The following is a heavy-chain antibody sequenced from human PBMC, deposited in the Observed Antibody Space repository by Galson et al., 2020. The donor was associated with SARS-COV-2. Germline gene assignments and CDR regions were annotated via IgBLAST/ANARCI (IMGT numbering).Heavy chain of an antibody. J-gene: IGHJ6*03. V-gene: IGHV4-34*01. CDR3: ARGRVIMGYCSSASCYGVGSYYYYYYMDV. Sequence: SETLSLTCAVYGGSFSGSYWSWIRQPPGKGLEWIGEINHSGSTNYNPSLKSRVTISVDTSKNQFSLKLSSVTAADTAVYYCARGRVIMGYCSSASCYGVGSYYYYYYMDVWGKGTTVTISS. CDR1: GGSFSGSY. CDR2: INHSGST. D-gene: IGHD2-2*01.